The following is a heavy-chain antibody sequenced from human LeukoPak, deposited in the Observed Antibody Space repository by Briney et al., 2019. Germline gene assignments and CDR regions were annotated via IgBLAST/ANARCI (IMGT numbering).Heavy chain of an antibody. Sequence: GGSLRLSCAASGFTFSDYYMSWIRRAPGKGLEWLSYISSSSGTIHYADSVKGRFTISRDNAKNSLYLQMNSLRAEDTAVYYCAKALYDILTGSDYWGQGTLVTVSS. CDR1: GFTFSDYY. CDR2: ISSSSGTI. D-gene: IGHD3-9*01. CDR3: AKALYDILTGSDY. J-gene: IGHJ4*02. V-gene: IGHV3-11*01.